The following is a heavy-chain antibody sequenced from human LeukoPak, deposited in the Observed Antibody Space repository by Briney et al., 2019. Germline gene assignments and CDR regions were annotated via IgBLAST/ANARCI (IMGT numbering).Heavy chain of an antibody. CDR1: GGSISSYY. CDR3: ARGEIQLWPQPSAFGI. CDR2: IYYSGST. V-gene: IGHV4-59*01. J-gene: IGHJ3*02. Sequence: SETLSLTCTVSGGSISSYYWSWIRQPPGKGLEWIGYIYYSGSTNYNPSLKSRVTISVDTSKNRFSLKLSSVTAADTAVYYCARGEIQLWPQPSAFGIWGQGTMVTVSS. D-gene: IGHD5-18*01.